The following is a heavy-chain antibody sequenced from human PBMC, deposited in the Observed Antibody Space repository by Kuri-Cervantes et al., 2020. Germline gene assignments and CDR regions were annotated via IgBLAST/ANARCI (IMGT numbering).Heavy chain of an antibody. CDR2: ITPFNGNT. CDR1: GYTFTYRY. D-gene: IGHD2-15*01. J-gene: IGHJ4*02. CDR3: ASLPGSAPPLFDS. Sequence: SVKVSCKASGYTFTYRYLHWVRQAPGQALEWMGWITPFNGNTNYAQKFQDRVTITRDRSMSTAYMELSSLRSDDTAVYYCASLPGSAPPLFDSWGQGTLVTVSS. V-gene: IGHV1-45*02.